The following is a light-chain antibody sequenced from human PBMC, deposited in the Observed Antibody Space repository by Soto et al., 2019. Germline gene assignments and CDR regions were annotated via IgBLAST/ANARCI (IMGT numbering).Light chain of an antibody. J-gene: IGKJ2*01. CDR3: QQGHDWPLT. CDR2: GVS. V-gene: IGKV3-15*01. Sequence: EIVMTQSPDTLSVSPGERATLSCRASQSISGELAWYQQRPGQPPRLLIYGVSTRATGVPDRFSGSGSGSDFTLTISGLQSEDFAVYYCQQGHDWPLTFGQGTRLDI. CDR1: QSISGE.